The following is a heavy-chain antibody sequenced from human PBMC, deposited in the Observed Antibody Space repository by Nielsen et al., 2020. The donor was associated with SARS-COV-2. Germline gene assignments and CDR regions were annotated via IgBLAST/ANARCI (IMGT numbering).Heavy chain of an antibody. V-gene: IGHV3-21*01. CDR2: ITGSSRSYI. CDR1: GFSFSSAW. D-gene: IGHD3-3*01. J-gene: IGHJ4*02. CDR3: AREEAIFGVVTPDY. Sequence: GGSLRLSCVASGFSFSSAWMRWARQAPGKGLEWVSSITGSSRSYIYYADSVKGRFTISRDNAKNSLYLQMNSLRAEDTAMYYCAREEAIFGVVTPDYWGQGTLVTVSA.